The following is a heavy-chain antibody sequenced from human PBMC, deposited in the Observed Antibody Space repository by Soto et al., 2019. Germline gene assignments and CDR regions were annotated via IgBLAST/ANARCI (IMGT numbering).Heavy chain of an antibody. V-gene: IGHV3-7*04. CDR1: GFTFSNYW. CDR3: ARDSGPRGYDAFDI. Sequence: EVQVVESGGGLVQPGGSLRLSCAASGFTFSNYWMTWVRQAPGKGLEWVANIKQDASETFYVDSVKGRFTISRENAKNSRYLQMNSLRAEDTAVYYCARDSGPRGYDAFDIWGQGTMVTVSS. J-gene: IGHJ3*02. D-gene: IGHD2-8*02. CDR2: IKQDASET.